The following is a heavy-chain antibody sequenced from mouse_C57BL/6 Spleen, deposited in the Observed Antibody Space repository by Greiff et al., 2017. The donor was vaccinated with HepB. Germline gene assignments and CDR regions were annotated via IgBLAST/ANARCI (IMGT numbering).Heavy chain of an antibody. D-gene: IGHD2-3*01. CDR3: AKPYDGYYLSFAY. J-gene: IGHJ3*01. Sequence: QVLLKELGPGLVAPSQSLSITCTVSGFSLTSYGVSWVRQPPGKGLEWLGVLCGDESTNYHSALISRLSISKDNSKSQVFLKLNNLQTHDTATYYCAKPYDGYYLSFAYWGQGTLVTV. V-gene: IGHV2-3*01. CDR2: LCGDEST. CDR1: GFSLTSYG.